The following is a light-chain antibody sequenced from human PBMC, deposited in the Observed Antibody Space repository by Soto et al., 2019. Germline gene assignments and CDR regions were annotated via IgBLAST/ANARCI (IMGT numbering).Light chain of an antibody. V-gene: IGKV3-11*01. CDR2: DAS. CDR1: QSVRSY. CDR3: QQRSNWPPA. J-gene: IGKJ1*01. Sequence: EIVLTQSPATLSLSPGERATLSCRASQSVRSYLAWYQQKPGQAPRLLIYDASNRATGIPARFSGSGSGTEFTLTISSLEPEDFAVYYCQQRSNWPPAFGQGTKVEIK.